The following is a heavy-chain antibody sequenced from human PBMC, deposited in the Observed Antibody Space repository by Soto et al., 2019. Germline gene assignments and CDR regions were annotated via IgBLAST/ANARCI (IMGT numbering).Heavy chain of an antibody. D-gene: IGHD3-10*01. CDR2: ISSSSSYI. Sequence: GGSLRLSCAASGFTFSSYSMNWVRQAPGKGLEWVSSISSSSSYIYYADSVKGRFTISRDNAKNSLYLQMNSLRAEDTAVYYCARDLDYYGSGEVRDWGQGTLVTVSS. J-gene: IGHJ4*02. V-gene: IGHV3-21*01. CDR3: ARDLDYYGSGEVRD. CDR1: GFTFSSYS.